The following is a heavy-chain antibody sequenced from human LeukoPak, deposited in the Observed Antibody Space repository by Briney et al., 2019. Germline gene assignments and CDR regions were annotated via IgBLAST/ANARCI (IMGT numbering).Heavy chain of an antibody. J-gene: IGHJ3*01. Sequence: PSETVSLTCTVSSDTISCFAYYWRWIRQPPGKGLEWIGNIYYGGSTYYNPSLKSRVSISVDTSKNQFSLRLSSVTAADQAMYYCALYDAFGFWGQGTMVTVSS. CDR1: SDTISCFAYY. D-gene: IGHD2-2*02. V-gene: IGHV4-39*01. CDR2: IYYGGST. CDR3: ALYDAFGF.